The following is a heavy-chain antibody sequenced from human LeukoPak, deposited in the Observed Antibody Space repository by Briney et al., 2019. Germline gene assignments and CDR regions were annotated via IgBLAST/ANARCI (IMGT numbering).Heavy chain of an antibody. CDR2: INPNSGGT. CDR1: GYAFTGYY. V-gene: IGHV1-2*02. D-gene: IGHD4-17*01. Sequence: ASVKVSCKASGYAFTGYYMHWVRQAPGQGLEWMGWINPNSGGTNYAQKFQGRVTMTRDTSISTAYMELSRLRSDDTAVYYCAIFVHDYGDPFDYWGQGTLVTVSS. J-gene: IGHJ4*02. CDR3: AIFVHDYGDPFDY.